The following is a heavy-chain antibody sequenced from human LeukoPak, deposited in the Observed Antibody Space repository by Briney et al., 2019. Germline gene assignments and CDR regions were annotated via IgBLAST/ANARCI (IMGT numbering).Heavy chain of an antibody. V-gene: IGHV3-20*04. CDR2: INWNGGST. CDR1: GFTFDDYG. CDR3: ARVPRTVVGTKDAKYFQH. D-gene: IGHD6-19*01. J-gene: IGHJ1*01. Sequence: GGSLRLSCAASGFTFDDYGMSWVRQAPGKGLEWVSGINWNGGSTGYADSVKGRSTISRDNAKNSLYLQMTSLRAEDTALYYCARVPRTVVGTKDAKYFQHWGQGTLVTVSS.